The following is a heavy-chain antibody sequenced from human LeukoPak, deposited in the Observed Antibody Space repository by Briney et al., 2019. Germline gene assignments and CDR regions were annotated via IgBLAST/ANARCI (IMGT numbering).Heavy chain of an antibody. CDR1: GFTSSSYG. CDR2: ISGSGGST. CDR3: AKDLWRAAAGTGIDY. V-gene: IGHV3-23*01. D-gene: IGHD6-13*01. Sequence: GGSLRLSCAASGFTSSSYGMSWVRQAPGKGLEWVSAISGSGGSTYYADSVKGRFTISRDNSKNTLYLQMNSLRAEDTAVYYCAKDLWRAAAGTGIDYWGQGTLVTVSS. J-gene: IGHJ4*02.